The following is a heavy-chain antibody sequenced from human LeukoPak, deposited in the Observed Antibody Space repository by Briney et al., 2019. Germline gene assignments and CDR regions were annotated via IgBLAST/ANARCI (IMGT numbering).Heavy chain of an antibody. D-gene: IGHD4-23*01. CDR2: ITTDGSAT. CDR1: GFTFSSYG. CDR3: ARASGGNSFLDY. Sequence: GGSLRLSCAASGFTFSSYGIHWVRRGPGKGLVWVSRITTDGSATTYPDSVKGRFTISRDNAKNTLYLQMNSLRAEDTAVYYCARASGGNSFLDYWGQGTLVTVSS. J-gene: IGHJ4*02. V-gene: IGHV3-74*01.